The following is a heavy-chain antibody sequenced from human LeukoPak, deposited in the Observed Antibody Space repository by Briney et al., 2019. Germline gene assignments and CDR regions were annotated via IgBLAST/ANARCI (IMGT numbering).Heavy chain of an antibody. CDR1: GFTFNSYG. Sequence: GGSLRLSCVASGFTFNSYGMHWVRQAPGKGLEWVTFMRFDGSNKYYADSVKGRFTISRDNSKNTLYLQMNSLRAEDTAVYYCAKDVPGARAFDIWGQGTVVTVS. D-gene: IGHD4-17*01. CDR2: MRFDGSNK. CDR3: AKDVPGARAFDI. V-gene: IGHV3-30*02. J-gene: IGHJ3*02.